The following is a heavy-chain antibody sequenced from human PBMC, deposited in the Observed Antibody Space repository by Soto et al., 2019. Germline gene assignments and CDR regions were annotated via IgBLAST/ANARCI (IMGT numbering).Heavy chain of an antibody. J-gene: IGHJ6*02. CDR3: AKDPYYYDTSEMDV. CDR1: GFTFSSYA. CDR2: IGGSGGST. D-gene: IGHD3-22*01. V-gene: IGHV3-23*01. Sequence: GGFLRLSCAASGFTFSSYAMSWVRQAPGKGLEWVSAIGGSGGSTYYADSVKGRFTISRDNSKNTLFLQMNSLRAEDTAVYYCAKDPYYYDTSEMDVWGQGTTVTVSS.